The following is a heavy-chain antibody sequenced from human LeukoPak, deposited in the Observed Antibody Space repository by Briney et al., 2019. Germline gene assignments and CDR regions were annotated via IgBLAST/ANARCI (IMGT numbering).Heavy chain of an antibody. J-gene: IGHJ4*02. CDR2: IYTSGST. Sequence: PSETLSLTCTVSGGSINTYYWNWIRQSAEKGLEWIGRIYTSGSTDYNPSLKSRVLMSVDTSKHQFSLKLNSVTAADTAVYYCARGKNDYCSYRPLGFDYWGQGTLVTVSS. V-gene: IGHV4-4*07. CDR3: ARGKNDYCSYRPLGFDY. D-gene: IGHD1-1*01. CDR1: GGSINTYY.